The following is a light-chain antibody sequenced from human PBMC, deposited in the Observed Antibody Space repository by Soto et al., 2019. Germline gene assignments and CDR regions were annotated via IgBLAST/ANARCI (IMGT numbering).Light chain of an antibody. CDR1: GSDVSGYNY. CDR2: DVS. J-gene: IGLJ1*01. V-gene: IGLV2-14*01. Sequence: QSALTQPASVSGSSGQSIAISCTGTGSDVSGYNYVSWYQQHPGKAPKLMIYDVSNRPSGVSTRFSGTKSGNTASLTISGLQAEYVADFYCSSYTRSGNYVFGTETKLTFL. CDR3: SSYTRSGNYV.